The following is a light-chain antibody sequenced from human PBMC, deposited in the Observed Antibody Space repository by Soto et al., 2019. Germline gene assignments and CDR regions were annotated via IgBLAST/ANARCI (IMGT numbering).Light chain of an antibody. CDR2: DAS. CDR3: QQRSDWPPIT. J-gene: IGKJ5*01. CDR1: QSVNKY. V-gene: IGKV3-11*01. Sequence: EIVLTQSPATLSLSPGERATLSFRASQSVNKYLAWYRQKPGQPPRLLIYDASDRATGIPDRFSGSGSGTDFTLTISSLEPEDFAVYYCQQRSDWPPITFGQGTRLEIK.